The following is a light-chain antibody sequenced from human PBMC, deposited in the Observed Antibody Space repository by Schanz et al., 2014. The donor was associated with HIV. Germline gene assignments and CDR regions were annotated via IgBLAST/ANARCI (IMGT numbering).Light chain of an antibody. CDR3: QQYSDWPPST. Sequence: EIELTQSPGTLSLSPGERATLSCRASQSVSSSYLAWYQQKPGQAPRLLIYGASSRATGIPDRFRGSGSGTDFTLTISGLQSEDFALYYCQQYSDWPPSTFGQGTKVEIK. CDR1: QSVSSSY. V-gene: IGKV3-20*01. CDR2: GAS. J-gene: IGKJ2*01.